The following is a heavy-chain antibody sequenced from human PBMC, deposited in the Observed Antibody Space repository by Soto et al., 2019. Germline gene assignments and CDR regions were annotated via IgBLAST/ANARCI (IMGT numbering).Heavy chain of an antibody. CDR2: MIGDGSSW. CDR3: AKDLRPDGRYDLDY. J-gene: IGHJ4*02. D-gene: IGHD1-26*01. CDR1: GVNFRIYA. V-gene: IGHV3-23*01. Sequence: GRSLRLSCGASGVNFRIYAMNRVRQAPGKGLEWVSVMIGDGSSWDYADSVRGRFTISRDNSKNTLYLQMNSLRAEDTAVYYCAKDLRPDGRYDLDYWGQGTLVTVSS.